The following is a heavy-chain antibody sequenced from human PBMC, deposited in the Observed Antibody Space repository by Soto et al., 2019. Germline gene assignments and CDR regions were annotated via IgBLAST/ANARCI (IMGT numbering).Heavy chain of an antibody. V-gene: IGHV3-21*06. CDR2: ITNRGTHT. Sequence: GGSLRLCCTASGFSFSSYTMNWVRQAPGKGLQWVASITNRGTHTYSADSVKGRFTISRDNDKNSLYLQMNNLRAEDTATYYCARAHEVAWFDSWGLGTLVTVSS. CDR1: GFSFSSYT. CDR3: ARAHEVAWFDS. D-gene: IGHD2-15*01. J-gene: IGHJ5*01.